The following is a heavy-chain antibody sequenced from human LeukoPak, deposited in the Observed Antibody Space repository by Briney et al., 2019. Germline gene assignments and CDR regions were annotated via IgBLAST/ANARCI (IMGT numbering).Heavy chain of an antibody. CDR2: ISGSGADT. CDR3: AKQLDSGNYYPTGDDY. J-gene: IGHJ4*02. CDR1: GFTLSSYA. Sequence: GGSLRLSCAASGFTLSSYATTWVRQAPGMGLEWVSAISGSGADTYYADSVKGRFTISRDTSKNTVYLQMNSLRDEDTAVYYCAKQLDSGNYYPTGDDYWGQGTLVTVSS. D-gene: IGHD3-10*01. V-gene: IGHV3-23*01.